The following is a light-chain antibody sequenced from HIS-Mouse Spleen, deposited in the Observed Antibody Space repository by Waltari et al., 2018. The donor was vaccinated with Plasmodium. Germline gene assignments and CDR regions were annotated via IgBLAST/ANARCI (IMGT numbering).Light chain of an antibody. J-gene: IGKJ3*01. CDR1: QSVSSN. Sequence: EIVMTQSPATLSVSPGERATLSCRASQSVSSNLAWYQQKPGQVPRLLIYGASTRATGIPAGFSGSGSGTEFTLTISSLQSEDFAVYYCQQYNNWSFTFGPGTKVDIK. CDR3: QQYNNWSFT. CDR2: GAS. V-gene: IGKV3-15*01.